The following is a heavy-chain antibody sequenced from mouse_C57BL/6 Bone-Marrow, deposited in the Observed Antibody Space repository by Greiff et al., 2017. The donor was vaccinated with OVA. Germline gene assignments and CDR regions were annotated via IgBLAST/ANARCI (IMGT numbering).Heavy chain of an antibody. J-gene: IGHJ3*01. CDR1: GFNIKDDY. CDR3: TTSPYGADWAWFAD. Sequence: VQLQQSGAELVRPGASVKLSCTASGFNIKDDYMHWVKQRPEQGLEWIGWIGPENGDTEYASKFQGKATITADTSSNTAYLQLSNLTSENSVAYYGTTSPYGADWAWFADWGQGTLVTVSA. V-gene: IGHV14-4*01. D-gene: IGHD1-1*02. CDR2: IGPENGDT.